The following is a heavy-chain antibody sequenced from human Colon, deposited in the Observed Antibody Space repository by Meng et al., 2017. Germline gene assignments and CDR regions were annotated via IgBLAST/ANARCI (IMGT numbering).Heavy chain of an antibody. D-gene: IGHD5-24*01. J-gene: IGHJ4*02. Sequence: SVKVFCKASGGTFISYAISWLRQAPGQGLEWMGGTIPIFGTANYAQKFQGRVTITADKSTSTAYMELSSLRSEDTAVYYCARLRDGYNYLLDYWGQGTLVTVSS. CDR3: ARLRDGYNYLLDY. CDR1: GGTFISYA. CDR2: TIPIFGTA. V-gene: IGHV1-69*06.